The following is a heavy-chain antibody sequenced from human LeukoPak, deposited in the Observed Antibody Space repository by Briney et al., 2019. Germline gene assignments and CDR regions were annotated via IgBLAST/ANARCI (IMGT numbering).Heavy chain of an antibody. D-gene: IGHD4-11*01. CDR3: ARDRGLYSNYPVVIDP. CDR2: IYTSGST. J-gene: IGHJ5*02. CDR1: GGSISSGSYY. Sequence: SETLSLTCTVSGGSISSGSYYWSWIRQPAGKGLEWIGRIYTSGSTNYNPSLKSRVTISVDTSKSQFSLKLSSVTAADTAVYYCARDRGLYSNYPVVIDPWGQGTLVTVSS. V-gene: IGHV4-61*02.